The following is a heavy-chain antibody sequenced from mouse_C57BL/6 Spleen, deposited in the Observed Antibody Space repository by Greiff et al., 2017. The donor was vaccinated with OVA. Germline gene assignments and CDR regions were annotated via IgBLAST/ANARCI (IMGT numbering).Heavy chain of an antibody. V-gene: IGHV1-22*01. CDR2: INPNNGGT. Sequence: EVKLMESGPELVKPGASVKMSCKASGYTFTDYYMHWVKQSHGKSLEWIGYINPNNGGTSYNQKFKGKATLTVNKSSSTAYMELRSLTSEDSAVYYCTRWELYSMDYWGPGTTVTVSS. J-gene: IGHJ4*01. CDR1: GYTFTDYY. D-gene: IGHD4-1*01. CDR3: TRWELYSMDY.